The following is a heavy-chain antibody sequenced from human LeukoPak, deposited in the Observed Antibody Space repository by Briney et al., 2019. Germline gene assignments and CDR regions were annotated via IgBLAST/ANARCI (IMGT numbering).Heavy chain of an antibody. V-gene: IGHV4-31*03. D-gene: IGHD6-13*01. CDR2: IYYSGST. J-gene: IGHJ5*02. CDR1: GGSISSGGYY. Sequence: PSETLSLTCTVSGGSISSGGYYWSWIRQHPGKGLEWIGYIYYSGSTYYNPSLKSRVTISVDTSKNQFSLKLSSVTAADTAVYYCARVKPPRRAAAPHNWFDPWGQGTLVTVSS. CDR3: ARVKPPRRAAAPHNWFDP.